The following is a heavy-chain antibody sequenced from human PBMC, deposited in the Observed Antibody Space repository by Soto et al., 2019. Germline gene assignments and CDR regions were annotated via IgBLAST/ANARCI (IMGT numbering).Heavy chain of an antibody. CDR2: IYYSGST. Sequence: SETLSLTCTVSGGSISSGDYYWSWIRQPPGKGLEWIGHIYYSGSTYYNPSLKSRVTISVDTSKNQFSLKLSSVTAADTAVYYCARLDYGDYDIDYWGQGTLVTVSS. V-gene: IGHV4-30-4*01. CDR1: GGSISSGDYY. D-gene: IGHD4-17*01. CDR3: ARLDYGDYDIDY. J-gene: IGHJ4*02.